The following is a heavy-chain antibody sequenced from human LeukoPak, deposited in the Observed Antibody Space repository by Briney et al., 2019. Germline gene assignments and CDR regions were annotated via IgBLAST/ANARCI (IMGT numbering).Heavy chain of an antibody. CDR3: ARAQKSPGDY. D-gene: IGHD1-1*01. Sequence: SETLSLTCTVSGGSISSYYWSWIRQPPGKGLEWIGYIYYSGSTNYNPSLKSRVTISVDTSKNQFSLKLSSVTAADTAVYYCARAQKSPGDYWGQGTLVTVSS. CDR2: IYYSGST. CDR1: GGSISSYY. V-gene: IGHV4-59*01. J-gene: IGHJ4*02.